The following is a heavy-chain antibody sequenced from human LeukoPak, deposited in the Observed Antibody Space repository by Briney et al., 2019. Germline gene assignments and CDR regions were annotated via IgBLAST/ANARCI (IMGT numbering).Heavy chain of an antibody. CDR2: INHSGST. D-gene: IGHD1-26*01. CDR1: GFTFSGYG. CDR3: ARVLIGATIDY. V-gene: IGHV4-34*01. Sequence: GSLRLSCAASGFTFSGYGMNWIRQPPGKGLEWIGEINHSGSTNYNPSLKSRVTISVDTSKNQFSLKLSSVTAADTAVYYCARVLIGATIDYWGQGTLVTVSS. J-gene: IGHJ4*02.